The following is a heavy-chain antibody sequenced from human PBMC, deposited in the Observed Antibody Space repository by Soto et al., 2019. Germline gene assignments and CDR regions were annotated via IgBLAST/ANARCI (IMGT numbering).Heavy chain of an antibody. Sequence: EVQLLESGGGLVQPGRSLRLSCAASGFTFSSYAMSWVRQAPGQGLEWVSAISGSGINPYYADSVKGRFTISRDNSKNSLYLQMNSLRAADTALYYCAKPASMTIRDGFDHWGQGTMVTVSS. D-gene: IGHD4-17*01. J-gene: IGHJ4*02. CDR2: ISGSGINP. CDR3: AKPASMTIRDGFDH. V-gene: IGHV3-23*01. CDR1: GFTFSSYA.